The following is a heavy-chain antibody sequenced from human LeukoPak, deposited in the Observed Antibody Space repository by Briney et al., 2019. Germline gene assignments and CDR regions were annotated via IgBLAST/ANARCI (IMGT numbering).Heavy chain of an antibody. CDR3: ARLGFCRGDNCLDDY. V-gene: IGHV4-59*08. J-gene: IGHJ4*02. CDR1: GGSISPYY. CDR2: IYYTGGT. Sequence: SETLSLTCTVSGGSISPYYWSWLRQPPGKGLEYLGYIYYTGGTNYNPSLKSRVTVSVDTSKNQFSLKLSSVTATDTAVYYCARLGFCRGDNCLDDYWGQGTLVTVSS. D-gene: IGHD2-15*01.